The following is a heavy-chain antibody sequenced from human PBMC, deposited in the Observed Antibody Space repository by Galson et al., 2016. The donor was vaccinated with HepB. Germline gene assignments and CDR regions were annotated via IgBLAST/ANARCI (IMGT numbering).Heavy chain of an antibody. J-gene: IGHJ4*02. CDR2: IKSDIDGGSA. CDR3: STDDWVTF. CDR1: GFTFSNAW. D-gene: IGHD3-9*01. V-gene: IGHV3-15*01. Sequence: SLRLSCAASGFTFSNAWMSWVRQAPGKGLEWIGRIKSDIDGGSADYAAPVKGRFTISRGDSRNTVYLQMKSLKTEDTAVYYCSTDDWVTFWGQGTLVTVSS.